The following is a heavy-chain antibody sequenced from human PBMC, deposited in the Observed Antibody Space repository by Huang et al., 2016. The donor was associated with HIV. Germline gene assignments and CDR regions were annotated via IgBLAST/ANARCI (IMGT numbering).Heavy chain of an antibody. J-gene: IGHJ4*02. D-gene: IGHD6-19*01. Sequence: QVQLVQSGPEVKKPGASVKVSCQTSGYIFINYDINWVRQAPGQGLKWMGCRNPNSGKTAYGQNFQGRVTLTRGTSTGAAYMVLNSLTSQDTAVYYCARLTSGWYQDYWGQGTLVTVSS. CDR3: ARLTSGWYQDY. CDR1: GYIFINYD. CDR2: RNPNSGKT. V-gene: IGHV1-8*01.